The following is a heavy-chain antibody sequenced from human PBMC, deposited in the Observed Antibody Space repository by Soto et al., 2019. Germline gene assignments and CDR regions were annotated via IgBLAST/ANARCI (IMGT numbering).Heavy chain of an antibody. D-gene: IGHD3-22*01. J-gene: IGHJ4*02. Sequence: ASVKVSCKASGYTFTSYGISWVRQAPGQGLEGMGWISAYNGNTNYAQKLQGRVTMTTDTSTSTAYMELRSLRSDDTAVYYCASAEYYYDSSGYYHLGGDYWGQGTLVTVSS. V-gene: IGHV1-18*01. CDR3: ASAEYYYDSSGYYHLGGDY. CDR1: GYTFTSYG. CDR2: ISAYNGNT.